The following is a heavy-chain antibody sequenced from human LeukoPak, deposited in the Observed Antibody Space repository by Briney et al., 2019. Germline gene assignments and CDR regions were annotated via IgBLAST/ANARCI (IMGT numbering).Heavy chain of an antibody. D-gene: IGHD3-22*01. CDR3: ARANSGYGHEHFDY. J-gene: IGHJ4*02. Sequence: SETLSLTCAVYGGSFSGYSWSWIRQPPGKGLEWIGYIYHSGSTYYNPSLKSRVTISVDRSKNQFSLKPSSVTAADTAVYYCARANSGYGHEHFDYWGQGTLVTVSS. CDR2: IYHSGST. CDR1: GGSFSGYS. V-gene: IGHV4-30-2*01.